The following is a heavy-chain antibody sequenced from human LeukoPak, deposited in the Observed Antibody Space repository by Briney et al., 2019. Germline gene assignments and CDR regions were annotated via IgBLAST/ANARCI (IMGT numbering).Heavy chain of an antibody. D-gene: IGHD3-22*01. CDR3: AKGQVVVLTTFDS. J-gene: IGHJ5*01. V-gene: IGHV3-74*01. CDR1: GFTFSNYW. CDR2: LNSDGSST. Sequence: GGSLRLSCAASGFTFSNYWMHWVRQAPGKGLVWVSRLNSDGSSTNYADSVKGRFTISRDNAKNTLYLQMNSLRVEDTAVYYCAKGQVVVLTTFDSWGQGTLVTVSS.